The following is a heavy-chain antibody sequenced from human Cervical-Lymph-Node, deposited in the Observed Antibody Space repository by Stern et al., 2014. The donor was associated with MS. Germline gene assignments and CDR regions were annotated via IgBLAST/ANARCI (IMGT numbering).Heavy chain of an antibody. CDR1: GFTFSSYW. J-gene: IGHJ5*02. CDR3: ARDRRANWFDP. CDR2: IKQDGSEK. Sequence: EVHLVESGGGLVQPGGSLRLSCAASGFTFSSYWMSWVRQAPGKGLEWVANIKQDGSEKYYVDSVKGRFTISRDNAKNSLYLQMNSLRAEDTDVYYCARDRRANWFDPWGQGTLVTVSS. V-gene: IGHV3-7*03.